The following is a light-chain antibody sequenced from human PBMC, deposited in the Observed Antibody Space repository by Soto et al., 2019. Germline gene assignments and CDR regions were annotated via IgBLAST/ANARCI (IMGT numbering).Light chain of an antibody. CDR2: GAS. CDR3: QQYNNLPPDT. V-gene: IGKV3-15*01. CDR1: QSVNNN. J-gene: IGKJ2*01. Sequence: EIILTQSPASLSVSPGERATLSCRASQSVNNNLAWYQQKPGQAPRLLIYGASTRATGIPGRCRGSGSGTEFTLPITSLQSEDFAVYFCQQYNNLPPDTFGQGTKLEIK.